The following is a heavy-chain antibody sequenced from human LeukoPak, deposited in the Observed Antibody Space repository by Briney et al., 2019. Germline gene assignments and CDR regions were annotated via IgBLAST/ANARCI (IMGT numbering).Heavy chain of an antibody. J-gene: IGHJ5*02. CDR2: INPNSGGT. CDR1: GYTFTGYY. CDR3: ARTGYSYGYWWFDP. V-gene: IGHV1-2*02. D-gene: IGHD5-18*01. Sequence: GASVKVSCKASGYTFTGYYMHWVRQAPGPGLEWMGWINPNSGGTNYAQKFQGRVTMTRDTSISTAYLELSRLRSDDTAVYYCARTGYSYGYWWFDPWGQGTLVTVSS.